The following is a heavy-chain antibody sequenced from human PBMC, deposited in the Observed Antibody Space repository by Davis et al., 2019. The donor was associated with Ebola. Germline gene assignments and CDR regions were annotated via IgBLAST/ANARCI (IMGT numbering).Heavy chain of an antibody. CDR3: ARWNEGSDH. J-gene: IGHJ4*02. D-gene: IGHD1-1*01. V-gene: IGHV4-59*01. Sequence: PSETLSLTCTVSGGSISGYYWSWTRQPPGKGLEWIAYIYYSGFTNYNPSLKSRVTISVDPSKNQFSLKLTSVTAADTAVYYCARWNEGSDHWGQGTLVTVSS. CDR2: IYYSGFT. CDR1: GGSISGYY.